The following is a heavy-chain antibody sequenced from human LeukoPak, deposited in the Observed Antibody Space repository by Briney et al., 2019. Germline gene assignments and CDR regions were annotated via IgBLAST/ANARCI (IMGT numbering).Heavy chain of an antibody. CDR2: IYYSGST. V-gene: IGHV4-39*07. Sequence: SETLSLTCTVSGGSISSSSYYWGWIRQPPGKGLEWIGSIYYSGSTYYNPSLKSRVTISVDTSKNQFSLKLSSVTAADTAVYYCAREGYYGSGSAWGQGTLVTVSS. CDR3: AREGYYGSGSA. D-gene: IGHD3-10*01. J-gene: IGHJ5*02. CDR1: GGSISSSSYY.